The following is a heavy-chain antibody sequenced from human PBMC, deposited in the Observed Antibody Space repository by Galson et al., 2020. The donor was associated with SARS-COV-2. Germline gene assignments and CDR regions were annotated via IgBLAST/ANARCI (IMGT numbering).Heavy chain of an antibody. CDR2: ISFNGAST. CDR3: VKLFRFLEGFKAGDY. J-gene: IGHJ4*02. V-gene: IGHV3-64D*08. D-gene: IGHD3-3*01. Sequence: GGSLRLSCSASGFMFSNYAMHWVRQAPGKGLEYVSTISFNGASTYYANSVQGRFTISRDNSKNTVYLQMRSLRPEDTAVYSCVKLFRFLEGFKAGDYWGQGTLVTVSS. CDR1: GFMFSNYA.